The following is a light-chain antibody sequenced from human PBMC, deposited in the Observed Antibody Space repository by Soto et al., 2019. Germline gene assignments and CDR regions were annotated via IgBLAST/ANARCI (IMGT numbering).Light chain of an antibody. CDR1: QTISSW. CDR2: KAS. J-gene: IGKJ1*01. CDR3: QHYNSYSEA. V-gene: IGKV1-5*03. Sequence: DIQMTQSPSTLSGTVGNRVTITGRASQTISSWLAWYQQKPGKAPKLLIYKASTLKSGVPSRFSGSGSGTEYTLTISSLQPDDFATHYCQHYNSYSEAFGQGTKVDIK.